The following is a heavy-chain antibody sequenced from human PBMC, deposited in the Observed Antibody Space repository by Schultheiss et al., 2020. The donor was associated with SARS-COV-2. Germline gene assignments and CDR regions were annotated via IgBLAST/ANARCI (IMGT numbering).Heavy chain of an antibody. J-gene: IGHJ6*02. Sequence: GGSLRLSCAASGFSFSNYAMHWVRQAPGKRLEWVSGISGSAISTFYADSVKGRFTISRDNSKNTLYLQMNILRAEDTAVYYCAKVGDYYYYALDVWGQGTTVTVSS. V-gene: IGHV3-23*01. CDR3: AKVGDYYYYALDV. CDR1: GFSFSNYA. CDR2: ISGSAIST.